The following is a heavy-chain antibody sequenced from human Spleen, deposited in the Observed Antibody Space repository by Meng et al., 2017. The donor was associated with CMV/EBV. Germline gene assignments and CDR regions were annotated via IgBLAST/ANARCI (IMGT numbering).Heavy chain of an antibody. V-gene: IGHV3-7*01. D-gene: IGHD2-2*01. Sequence: GESLKISCAASGSTFSSYWMSWVRQAPGKGLEWVANIKQDGSEKYYVDSAKGRFTISRDNAKNSLYLQMNSLRAEDTAVYYCARGVVPANYYYYGMDVWGQGTTVTVSS. CDR1: GSTFSSYW. J-gene: IGHJ6*02. CDR2: IKQDGSEK. CDR3: ARGVVPANYYYYGMDV.